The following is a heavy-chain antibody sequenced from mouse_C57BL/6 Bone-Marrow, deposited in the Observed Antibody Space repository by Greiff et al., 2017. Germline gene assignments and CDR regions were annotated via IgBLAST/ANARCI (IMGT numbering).Heavy chain of an antibody. CDR3: AREGDGSSPWFAY. V-gene: IGHV1-52*01. Sequence: QVQLKQPGAELVRPGSSVKLSCKASGYTFTSYWMHWVKQRPIQGLEWIGNIDPSDSETHYNQKFKDKATLTVDKSSSTAYMQLSSLTSEDSAVYYCAREGDGSSPWFAYWGQGTLVTVAA. J-gene: IGHJ3*01. CDR1: GYTFTSYW. D-gene: IGHD1-1*01. CDR2: IDPSDSET.